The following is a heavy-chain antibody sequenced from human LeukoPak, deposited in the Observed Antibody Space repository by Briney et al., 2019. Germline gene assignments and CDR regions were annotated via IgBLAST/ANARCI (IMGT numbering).Heavy chain of an antibody. V-gene: IGHV3-33*01. J-gene: IGHJ4*02. Sequence: GGSLRLSCAASGFTFSSYGMHWVRQAPGKGLEWVAVIWYDGSNKYYADSVKGRFTISRDNSKNTLHLQMNSLRAEDTAVYYCARDRIYGVSSVPGYWGQGTLVTVSS. CDR2: IWYDGSNK. CDR1: GFTFSSYG. D-gene: IGHD6-19*01. CDR3: ARDRIYGVSSVPGY.